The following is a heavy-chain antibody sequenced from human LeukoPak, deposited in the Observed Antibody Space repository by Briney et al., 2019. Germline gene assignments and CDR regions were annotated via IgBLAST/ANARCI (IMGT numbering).Heavy chain of an antibody. V-gene: IGHV3-66*01. CDR3: AREAYYGSGSYC. Sequence: PGGSLRLSCAASGFTVSSNYMSWVRQAPGKGLEWVSVIYSGGSTYYADSVKGRFTISSDNSKNTLYLQMNSLRAEDTAVYYCAREAYYGSGSYCWGQGTLVTVSS. D-gene: IGHD3-10*01. J-gene: IGHJ4*02. CDR1: GFTVSSNY. CDR2: IYSGGST.